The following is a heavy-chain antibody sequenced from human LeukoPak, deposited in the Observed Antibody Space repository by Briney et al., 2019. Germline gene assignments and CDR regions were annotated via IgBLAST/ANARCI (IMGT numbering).Heavy chain of an antibody. V-gene: IGHV3-11*01. CDR1: GFTFSDYY. Sequence: RGSLRLSCAASGFTFSDYYMSWIRQAPGKGLEWVSYISSSGSTIYYADSVKGRFTISRDNAKDSLYLQMNSLRAEDTAVYYCARDPGSGYEEHFDYWGQGTLVTVSS. D-gene: IGHD2-15*01. CDR2: ISSSGSTI. CDR3: ARDPGSGYEEHFDY. J-gene: IGHJ4*02.